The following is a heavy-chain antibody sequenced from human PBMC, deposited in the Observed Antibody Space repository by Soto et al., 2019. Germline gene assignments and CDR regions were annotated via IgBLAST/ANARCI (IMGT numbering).Heavy chain of an antibody. J-gene: IGHJ6*03. CDR1: GGTFSSYA. Sequence: SVKVSCKASGGTFSSYAISWVRQAPGQGLEWMGGIIPIFGTANYAQKFQGRVTITADESTSTAYMELSSLRSEDTAVYYCASTKGQWLVGYYYYYMDVWGKGTTVTVSS. D-gene: IGHD6-19*01. V-gene: IGHV1-69*13. CDR2: IIPIFGTA. CDR3: ASTKGQWLVGYYYYYMDV.